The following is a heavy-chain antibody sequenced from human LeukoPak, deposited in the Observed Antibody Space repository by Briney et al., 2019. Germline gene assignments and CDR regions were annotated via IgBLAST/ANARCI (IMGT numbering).Heavy chain of an antibody. CDR2: INPNSGGT. CDR1: GYTFTGYY. D-gene: IGHD3-22*01. J-gene: IGHJ5*02. CDR3: ARGSSGYWDNWFDP. Sequence: GASVKVSCKASGYTFTGYYMHWVRQAPGQGLEWMGRINPNSGGTNYAQKFQGRVTMTRDTSISTAYMELSRLRPDDTAVYYCARGSSGYWDNWFDPWGQGTLVTVSS. V-gene: IGHV1-2*06.